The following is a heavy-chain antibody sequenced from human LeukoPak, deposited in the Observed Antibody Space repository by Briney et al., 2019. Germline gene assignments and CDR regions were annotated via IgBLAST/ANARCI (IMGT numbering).Heavy chain of an antibody. CDR3: ARDFCGGDCYSGYFDY. D-gene: IGHD2-21*02. J-gene: IGHJ4*02. V-gene: IGHV1-46*01. CDR1: GYTFTGYY. Sequence: ASVKVSCKASGYTFTGYYMHWVRQAPGQGLEWMGIINPSGGSTSYAQKFQGRVTMTRDMSTSTVYMELSSLRSEDTAVYYCARDFCGGDCYSGYFDYWGQGTLVTVSS. CDR2: INPSGGST.